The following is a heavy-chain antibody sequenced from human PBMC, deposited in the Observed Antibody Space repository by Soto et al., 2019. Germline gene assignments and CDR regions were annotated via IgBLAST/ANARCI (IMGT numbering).Heavy chain of an antibody. Sequence: SETLSLTCIVSGGSISSYYWNWIRPPAGKGLEWIGRIYTSGSTNYNPSLKSRVTMSVDTSKNQFSLKLSSVTAADTAVYYCARDSEYNYYGMDVWGQGTTVTVSS. CDR3: ARDSEYNYYGMDV. CDR2: IYTSGST. V-gene: IGHV4-4*07. J-gene: IGHJ6*02. D-gene: IGHD1-26*01. CDR1: GGSISSYY.